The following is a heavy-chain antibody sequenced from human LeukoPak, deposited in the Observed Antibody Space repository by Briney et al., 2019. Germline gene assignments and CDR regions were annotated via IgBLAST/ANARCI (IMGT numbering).Heavy chain of an antibody. CDR2: ISGSGGST. CDR3: AKQGGVIPAASVVY. J-gene: IGHJ4*02. CDR1: GFTFSSYA. V-gene: IGHV3-23*01. D-gene: IGHD2-2*01. Sequence: GGSLRLSCAASGFTFSSYAMSWVRQAPGKGLEWVSAISGSGGSTYYADSVKGRFTISRDNSKNTLYLQMNSLRAEDTAVYYCAKQGGVIPAASVVYWGQGTLVTVSS.